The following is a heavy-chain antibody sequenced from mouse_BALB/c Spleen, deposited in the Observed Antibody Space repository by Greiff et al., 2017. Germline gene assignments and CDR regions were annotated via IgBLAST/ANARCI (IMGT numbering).Heavy chain of an antibody. CDR1: GFSLTSYG. J-gene: IGHJ4*01. Sequence: VQGVESGPGLVAPSQSLSITCTVSGFSLTSYGVHWVRQPPGKGLEWLGVIWAGGSTNYNSALMSRLSISKDNSKSQVFLKMNSLQTDDTAMYYCARDDGPYAMDYWGQGTSVTVSS. CDR3: ARDDGPYAMDY. D-gene: IGHD2-3*01. V-gene: IGHV2-9*02. CDR2: IWAGGST.